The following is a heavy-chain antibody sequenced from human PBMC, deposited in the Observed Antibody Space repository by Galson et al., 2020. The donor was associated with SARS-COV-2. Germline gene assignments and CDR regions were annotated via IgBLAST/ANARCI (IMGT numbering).Heavy chain of an antibody. Sequence: SQTLSLTCAISGDSVSSSDATWTWIRQSPSGRLEWLGRTHYRSQWLNDYASSVRSRITINPDTSKNHFSLHLNSVTPGDTAVYYCARENVEVVAVSRFDYWGQGTLVTVSS. D-gene: IGHD2-15*01. J-gene: IGHJ4*02. CDR2: THYRSQWLN. V-gene: IGHV6-1*01. CDR3: ARENVEVVAVSRFDY. CDR1: GDSVSSSDAT.